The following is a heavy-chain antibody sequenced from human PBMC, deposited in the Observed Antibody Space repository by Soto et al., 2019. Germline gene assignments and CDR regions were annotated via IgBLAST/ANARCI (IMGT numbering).Heavy chain of an antibody. CDR1: GFTFRSYG. V-gene: IGHV3-30*18. CDR3: ANSEYSRYKNIDV. Sequence: PGGSLRLSCAASGFTFRSYGMHWVRQAPGRGLEWVALISYDGTIKFYADSVRDRFTISRDNSKNTLYLQINSLRTEDTAVYYCANSEYSRYKNIDVWGQGTTVTVSS. J-gene: IGHJ6*02. CDR2: ISYDGTIK. D-gene: IGHD5-18*01.